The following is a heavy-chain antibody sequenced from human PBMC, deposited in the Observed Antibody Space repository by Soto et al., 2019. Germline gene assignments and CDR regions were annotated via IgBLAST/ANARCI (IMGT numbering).Heavy chain of an antibody. CDR2: VKGRGSGGTS. CDR1: GFTFSTAC. Sequence: EVQLVESGGGLVEPGGALRLSCAASGFTFSTACMHWVLQAPGKGLEWIGRVKGRGSGGTSDYAAPVGGRFTISRDDSQNTVFLRMNSLQIEDTARYYCTTAGEGVVAAHYFEYWGQGALVTVSS. J-gene: IGHJ4*02. V-gene: IGHV3-15*01. CDR3: TTAGEGVVAAHYFEY. D-gene: IGHD2-15*01.